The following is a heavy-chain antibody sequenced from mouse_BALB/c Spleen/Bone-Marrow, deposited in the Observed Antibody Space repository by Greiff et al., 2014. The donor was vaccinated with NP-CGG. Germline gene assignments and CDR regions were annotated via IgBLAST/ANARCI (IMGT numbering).Heavy chain of an antibody. D-gene: IGHD1-1*01. Sequence: VKLMESGAELARPGASVKMSCKASGYTFTSCTMHWVKQRPGQGLEWIGYINPSSGYTNYNQKFKDKATLTADKSSSTAYMQLSSLTSEDSAVYYCARCYYGSSNAMDYWGQGTSVTVSS. CDR3: ARCYYGSSNAMDY. CDR2: INPSSGYT. J-gene: IGHJ4*01. V-gene: IGHV1-4*01. CDR1: GYTFTSCT.